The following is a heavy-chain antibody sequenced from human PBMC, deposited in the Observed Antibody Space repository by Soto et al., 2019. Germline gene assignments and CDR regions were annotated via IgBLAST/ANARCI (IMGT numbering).Heavy chain of an antibody. V-gene: IGHV3-30*18. CDR1: GFTFSIYG. CDR3: AKDADAFDI. CDR2: ISYDGSNK. Sequence: QVQLVESGGGVVQPGRSLRLSCAASGFTFSIYGMHWVRQAPGKGLEWVAVISYDGSNKYYADSVKGRFTISRDNSKNTLYLQMNSLRAEDTAVYYCAKDADAFDIWGQGTMVTVSS. J-gene: IGHJ3*02.